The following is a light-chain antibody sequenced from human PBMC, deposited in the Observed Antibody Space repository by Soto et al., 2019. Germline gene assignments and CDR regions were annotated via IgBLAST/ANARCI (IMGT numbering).Light chain of an antibody. Sequence: EIVLTQSPGTLSLSPGERATLSCRASQSSSSSYLAWYQQKAGQAPRLLIYGVSSRATGIPDRFSGSGSGTDFTLTISRLEPEDFAVYYCQQYGSSTWTFGQGTKVEIK. CDR1: QSSSSSY. V-gene: IGKV3-20*01. J-gene: IGKJ1*01. CDR2: GVS. CDR3: QQYGSSTWT.